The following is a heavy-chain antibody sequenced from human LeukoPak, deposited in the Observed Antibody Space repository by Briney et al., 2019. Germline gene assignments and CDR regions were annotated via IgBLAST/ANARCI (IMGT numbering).Heavy chain of an antibody. CDR3: ARTDGYKPNYYFDY. D-gene: IGHD5-24*01. V-gene: IGHV4-59*01. CDR1: GGSISSYY. J-gene: IGHJ4*02. Sequence: SETLSLTCTVSGGSISSYYWSWIRQPPGKGLEWIGYIYYSGSTNYNPSLKSRATISVDTSKNQFSLKLSSVTAADTAVYYCARTDGYKPNYYFDYWGQGTQVTVSS. CDR2: IYYSGST.